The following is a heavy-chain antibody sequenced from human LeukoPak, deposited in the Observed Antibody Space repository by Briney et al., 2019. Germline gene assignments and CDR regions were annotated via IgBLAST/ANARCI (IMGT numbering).Heavy chain of an antibody. V-gene: IGHV4-34*01. D-gene: IGHD6-19*01. CDR1: GGSFSGYY. CDR3: ARIAVAGTTFDY. Sequence: SETLSLTCAVYGGSFSGYYWSWIRQPPGKGLEWIGEINHSGSTNYNPSLKSRVTISVDTSKNQFSLKLSSVTAADTAVYYCARIAVAGTTFDYWGQGTLVTVSS. CDR2: INHSGST. J-gene: IGHJ4*02.